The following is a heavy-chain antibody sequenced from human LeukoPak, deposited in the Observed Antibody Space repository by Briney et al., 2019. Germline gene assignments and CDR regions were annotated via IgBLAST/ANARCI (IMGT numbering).Heavy chain of an antibody. CDR3: AREARVSSYYGMDV. CDR2: INHSGST. J-gene: IGHJ6*02. Sequence: SETLSLTCAVYGGSFSGYYWSWIRQPPGKGLEWIGEINHSGSTNCNPSLKSRVTISVDTSKNQFSLKLSSVTAADTAVYYCAREARVSSYYGMDVWGQGTTVTVSS. D-gene: IGHD2-8*01. V-gene: IGHV4-34*01. CDR1: GGSFSGYY.